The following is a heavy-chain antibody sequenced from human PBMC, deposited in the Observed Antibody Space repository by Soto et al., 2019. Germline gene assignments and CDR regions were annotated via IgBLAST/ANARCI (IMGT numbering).Heavy chain of an antibody. V-gene: IGHV1-69*06. CDR2: IIPNYEAA. CDR3: ARYWNAGTLYGAFAI. D-gene: IGHD4-17*01. J-gene: IGHJ3*02. CDR1: GGSFNNYV. Sequence: QVQLVQSGAEVRKPGSSVKVSCEASGGSFNNYVISWLRQAPGQGLEWMGGIIPNYEAANYAQKFRGRLTITADKATNTAYMELNSVRPEDTATYYCARYWNAGTLYGAFAIWGQGTTVIVS.